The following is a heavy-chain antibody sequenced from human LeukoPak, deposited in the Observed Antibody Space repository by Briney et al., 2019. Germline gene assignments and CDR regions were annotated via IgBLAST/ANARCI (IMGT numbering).Heavy chain of an antibody. CDR2: MYTSGSA. V-gene: IGHV4-61*02. CDR1: GGSISSGSYY. Sequence: PSETLSLTCTVSGGSISSGSYYWTWIRQPAGKGLEWIGRMYTSGSANYNPSLKSRVTISVDTSKNQFSLKLSSVTAADTAVYYCARSPIVGATDYWGQGTLVTVSS. D-gene: IGHD1-26*01. J-gene: IGHJ4*02. CDR3: ARSPIVGATDY.